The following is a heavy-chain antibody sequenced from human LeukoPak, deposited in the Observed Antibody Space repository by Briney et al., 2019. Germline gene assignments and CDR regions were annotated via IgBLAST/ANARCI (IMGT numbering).Heavy chain of an antibody. CDR2: IYYSGST. CDR1: GGSISSGDYY. J-gene: IGHJ4*02. CDR3: ARQGDLTYYYGSGSYTY. D-gene: IGHD3-10*01. Sequence: PSQTLSLTCTVSGGSISSGDYYWSWIRQPPGKGLEWIGYIYYSGSTYYNSSLKSRVTISVDTSKNQFSLKLGSVTAADTAVYYCARQGDLTYYYGSGSYTYWGQGTLVTVSS. V-gene: IGHV4-30-4*01.